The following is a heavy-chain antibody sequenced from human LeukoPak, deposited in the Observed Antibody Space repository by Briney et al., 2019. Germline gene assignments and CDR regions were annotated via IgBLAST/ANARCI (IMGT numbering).Heavy chain of an antibody. J-gene: IGHJ4*02. CDR3: AGSLGYCTSNVCYLKY. D-gene: IGHD2-8*01. CDR2: ISAQHGQT. V-gene: IGHV1-18*01. Sequence: ASVKVSCKTSGYSENFYGITWVRQVAGQGLEWMGWISAQHGQTEYAPNSQDRGTMTTEIDTNTGYMELRSLRAQNTAVYYCAGSLGYCTSNVCYLKYWGQGTLVTVSS. CDR1: GYSENFYG.